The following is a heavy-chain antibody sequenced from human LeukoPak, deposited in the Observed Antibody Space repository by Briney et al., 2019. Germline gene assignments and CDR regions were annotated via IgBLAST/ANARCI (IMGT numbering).Heavy chain of an antibody. CDR2: TYYRSKWFN. J-gene: IGHJ4*02. Sequence: SQTLSLTCAISGDSVSGNSATWNWIRRSPSRGLEWLGRTYYRSKWFNDYAVSVKGRITINPDTSKNQFSLHLNSVTPEDTAVYYCARGRPHGNDYWGQGTLVTVSS. V-gene: IGHV6-1*01. CDR1: GDSVSGNSAT. CDR3: ARGRPHGNDY. D-gene: IGHD4-23*01.